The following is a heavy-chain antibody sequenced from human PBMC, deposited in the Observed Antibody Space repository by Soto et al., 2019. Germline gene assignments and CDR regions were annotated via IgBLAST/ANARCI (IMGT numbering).Heavy chain of an antibody. V-gene: IGHV3-23*01. Sequence: LRLSCAASGFTFGTYAMNWVRQSPGKGLEWVSSTPGSGGSAYYADSVKGRFTISRDNSKNTLYLQMDSLSPEDTAIYYCAKGGSSGWYYFDLWGQGTLVTVSS. D-gene: IGHD6-19*01. J-gene: IGHJ4*02. CDR3: AKGGSSGWYYFDL. CDR1: GFTFGTYA. CDR2: TPGSGGSA.